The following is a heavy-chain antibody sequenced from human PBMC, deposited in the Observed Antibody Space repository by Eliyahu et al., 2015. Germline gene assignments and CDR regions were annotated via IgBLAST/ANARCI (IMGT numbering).Heavy chain of an antibody. Sequence: QVQLQQWGAGLLKPSETLSLTCAVYGGPFSGYYWSWIRQPPGKGLEWIGEINHSGNTNYNPSLKSRVTISVDTSKNQFSLKLNSVTAADTAVYYCARDQRKPENWFDPWGQGPLVTVSA. V-gene: IGHV4-34*01. CDR1: GGPFSGYY. CDR2: INHSGNT. CDR3: ARDQRKPENWFDP. J-gene: IGHJ5*02.